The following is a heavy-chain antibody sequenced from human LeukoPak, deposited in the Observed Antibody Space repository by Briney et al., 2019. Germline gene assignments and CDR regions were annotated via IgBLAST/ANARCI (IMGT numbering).Heavy chain of an antibody. CDR1: GYSFTTYW. Sequence: TGESLKIYCETSGYSFTTYWIGWVRQMPGTGLEWVGAIYPDDSDSRYSPSLQGQVVISADRSIRTAYLQWNSLKTSDTAMYYCVRQRGSSGTINHFDPWGQGTLVTVSS. V-gene: IGHV5-51*01. J-gene: IGHJ5*02. CDR2: IYPDDSDS. CDR3: VRQRGSSGTINHFDP. D-gene: IGHD3-10*01.